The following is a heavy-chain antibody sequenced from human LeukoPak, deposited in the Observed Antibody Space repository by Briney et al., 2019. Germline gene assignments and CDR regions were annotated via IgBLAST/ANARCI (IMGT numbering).Heavy chain of an antibody. V-gene: IGHV3-53*01. D-gene: IGHD3/OR15-3a*01. CDR2: IYSGGST. Sequence: AGGSLRLSCAASGFTVSSNYMSWVRQAPGKGLEWVSVIYSGGSTYFADSVKGRFTISRDSSKNTLYLQMNSLRAEDTAVYYCARDLDGNHYHHPLSYWGQGTLVTVSS. J-gene: IGHJ4*02. CDR3: ARDLDGNHYHHPLSY. CDR1: GFTVSSNY.